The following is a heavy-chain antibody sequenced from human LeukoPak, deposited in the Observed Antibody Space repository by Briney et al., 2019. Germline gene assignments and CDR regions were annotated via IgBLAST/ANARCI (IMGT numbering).Heavy chain of an antibody. J-gene: IGHJ4*02. V-gene: IGHV4-59*01. CDR1: GGSISSYY. CDR2: IYYSGST. CDR3: ARVDPDSSSTLEVFDY. Sequence: PSETLSLTGTVSGGSISSYYWSWIRQPPGKGLEWIGYIYYSGSTNYNPSLKSRVTISVDTSKNQFSLKLSSVTAADTAVYYCARVDPDSSSTLEVFDYWGQGTLVTVSS. D-gene: IGHD6-6*01.